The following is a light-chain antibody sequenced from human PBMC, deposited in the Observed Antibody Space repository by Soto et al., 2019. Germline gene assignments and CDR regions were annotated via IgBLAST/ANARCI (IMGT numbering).Light chain of an antibody. CDR3: SSYTTSNTRQIV. CDR1: SSDVGGYNY. J-gene: IGLJ1*01. CDR2: DVS. Sequence: QSVLTQPASVSGSPGQSITISCTGTSSDVGGYNYVSWYQHHPGKAPKLMIFDVSNRPSGVSNRFSGSKSGNTASLTISGFQRADEADYYCSSYTTSNTRQIVFGTGTKVTVL. V-gene: IGLV2-14*03.